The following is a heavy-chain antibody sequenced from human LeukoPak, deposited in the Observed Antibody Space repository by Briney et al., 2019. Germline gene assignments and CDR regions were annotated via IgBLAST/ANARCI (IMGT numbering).Heavy chain of an antibody. CDR2: INHSGST. J-gene: IGHJ4*02. CDR3: ARFRGFMYSSSWYSREAGYFDY. V-gene: IGHV4-34*01. D-gene: IGHD6-13*01. Sequence: SETLSLTCAVYGGSFSGYYWSWIRQPPGKGLEWIGEINHSGSTNYNPSLKSRVTISVDTSKNQFSLKLSSVTAADTAVYYCARFRGFMYSSSWYSREAGYFDYWGQGTLVTVSS. CDR1: GGSFSGYY.